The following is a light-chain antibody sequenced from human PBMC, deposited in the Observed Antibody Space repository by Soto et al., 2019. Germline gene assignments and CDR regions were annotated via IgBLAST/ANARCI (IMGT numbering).Light chain of an antibody. J-gene: IGKJ4*01. Sequence: EIVMTQSPATLSVSPGDRATLSCRASQSVSSSLAWYQQIPGQAPRLLIYDGSTRATGIPARFGGSGSGTEFTLTISSLQSEDFAVYYCQQYNNWPPLTFGGGTKVELK. CDR3: QQYNNWPPLT. CDR1: QSVSSS. V-gene: IGKV3-15*01. CDR2: DGS.